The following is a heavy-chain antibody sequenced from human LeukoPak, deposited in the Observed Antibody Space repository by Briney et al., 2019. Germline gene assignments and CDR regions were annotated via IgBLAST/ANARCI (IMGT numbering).Heavy chain of an antibody. CDR3: ARHGSYYYDSSGYSDP. J-gene: IGHJ5*02. V-gene: IGHV5-51*01. CDR1: GYSFTSYW. Sequence: GESLKISCKGSGYSFTSYWIGWVRQMPGKGLEWMGIIYPGDSDTRYSPSFQGQVTISADKSISTASLQWSSLKASDTAMYYCARHGSYYYDSSGYSDPWGQGTLVTVSS. D-gene: IGHD3-22*01. CDR2: IYPGDSDT.